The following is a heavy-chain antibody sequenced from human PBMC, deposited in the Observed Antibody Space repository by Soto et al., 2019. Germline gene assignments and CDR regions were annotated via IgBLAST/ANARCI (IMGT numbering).Heavy chain of an antibody. CDR2: IWYDGSNK. CDR1: GFTFSSYG. V-gene: IGHV3-33*01. J-gene: IGHJ6*02. D-gene: IGHD3-3*01. CDR3: ARDQYYDFWSGYYAYYYYGMDV. Sequence: QVQLVESGGGVVQPGRSLRLSCAASGFTFSSYGMHWVRQAPGKGLEWVAVIWYDGSNKYYADSVKGRFTISRDNSKNTLYLQKNSRRAEDTAVYYCARDQYYDFWSGYYAYYYYGMDVWGQGTTGTVSS.